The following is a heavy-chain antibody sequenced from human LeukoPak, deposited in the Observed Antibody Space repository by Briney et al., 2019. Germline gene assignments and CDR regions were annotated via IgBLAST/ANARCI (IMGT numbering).Heavy chain of an antibody. CDR2: IRSKAYGGPT. CDR3: TRLTLDY. CDR1: GFTFGDYA. V-gene: IGHV3-49*04. Sequence: GRSLRLSCTASGFTFGDYAMSWVRQAPGKGLEWVGFIRSKAYGGPTEYAASVKGRFTISRDDSKSIAYLQMNSLKTEDTAVYYWTRLTLDYGGEGTLVSVSS. D-gene: IGHD3-9*01. J-gene: IGHJ4*02.